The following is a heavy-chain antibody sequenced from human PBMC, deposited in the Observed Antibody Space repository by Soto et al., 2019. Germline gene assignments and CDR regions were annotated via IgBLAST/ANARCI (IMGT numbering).Heavy chain of an antibody. D-gene: IGHD3-10*01. J-gene: IGHJ6*02. Sequence: GGSLRLSCAASGFTFSSYAMHWVRQAPGKGLEWVAVISYDGSNKYYADSVKGRFTISRDNSKNTLYLQMNSLRAEDTAVYYCARERGLIVNGMDVWGQGTTVTVSS. CDR2: ISYDGSNK. CDR1: GFTFSSYA. CDR3: ARERGLIVNGMDV. V-gene: IGHV3-30-3*01.